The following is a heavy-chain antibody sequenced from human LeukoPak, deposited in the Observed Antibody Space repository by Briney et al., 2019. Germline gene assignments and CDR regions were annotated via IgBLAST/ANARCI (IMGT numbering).Heavy chain of an antibody. D-gene: IGHD1-14*01. J-gene: IGHJ4*02. CDR2: IYPNTGAT. CDR1: GYTFTRYG. CDR3: GTLLSNRPFDY. V-gene: IGHV1-2*02. Sequence: ASVKVSCKASGYTFTRYGISWVRQAPGQGLEWMGYIYPNTGATKYAQKFQGRVTMTRDTSISTAYMELSGLRSDDTAVYYCGTLLSNRPFDYWGPGSLVTVSS.